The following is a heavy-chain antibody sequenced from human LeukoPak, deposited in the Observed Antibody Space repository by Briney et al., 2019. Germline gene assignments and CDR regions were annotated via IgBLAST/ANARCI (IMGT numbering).Heavy chain of an antibody. CDR1: GFTVSSNY. V-gene: IGHV3-66*01. Sequence: PGGFLRLSCAASGFTVSSNYMSWVRQGPGEGLEWVSVIYSGGSTYYADSVKGRFTISRDNSKNTLYLQMNSLRAEDTAVYYCASTDSGYSSGWYDYWGQGTLVTVSS. J-gene: IGHJ4*02. CDR2: IYSGGST. CDR3: ASTDSGYSSGWYDY. D-gene: IGHD6-19*01.